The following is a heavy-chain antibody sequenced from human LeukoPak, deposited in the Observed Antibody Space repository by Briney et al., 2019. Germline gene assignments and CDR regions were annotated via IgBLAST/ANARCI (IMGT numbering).Heavy chain of an antibody. Sequence: GASVKVSCKASGYTFTGYYMHWVRQAPGQGLEWMGWIDPNSGGTNYAQKFQGRVTMTRDTSISTAYMELSSLRSDDTAVYYCARGRYSSGWYDFDYWGQGTLVTVSS. J-gene: IGHJ4*02. D-gene: IGHD6-19*01. CDR2: IDPNSGGT. CDR1: GYTFTGYY. CDR3: ARGRYSSGWYDFDY. V-gene: IGHV1-2*02.